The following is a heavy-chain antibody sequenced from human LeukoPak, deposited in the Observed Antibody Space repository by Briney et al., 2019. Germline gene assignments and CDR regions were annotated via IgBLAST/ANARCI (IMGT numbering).Heavy chain of an antibody. J-gene: IGHJ3*02. Sequence: GASVKVSCKASGGTFSSYAISWVRQAPGQGLEWMGGIIPIFGTANYAQKFQGRVTITTDESTSTAYMELSSLRSEDTAVYYCAAYCSSTSCPHPLAFDIWGQGTMVTVSS. CDR3: AAYCSSTSCPHPLAFDI. CDR2: IIPIFGTA. V-gene: IGHV1-69*05. D-gene: IGHD2-2*01. CDR1: GGTFSSYA.